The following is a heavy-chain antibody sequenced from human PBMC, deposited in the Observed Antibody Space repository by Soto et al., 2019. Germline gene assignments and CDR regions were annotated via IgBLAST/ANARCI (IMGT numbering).Heavy chain of an antibody. D-gene: IGHD6-13*01. CDR2: ISTDGGTT. CDR1: GFTFSSYW. V-gene: IGHV3-74*01. Sequence: EVQLVESGGGLVQPGGSLRLSCAASGFTFSSYWMHWVRQAPGKGLVWVSDISTDGGTTRYADSVRGRFTISRDNAKNTLYLQITSLRAEDTAVYFCARGGVQPVDYWGQGTLVTVSS. J-gene: IGHJ4*02. CDR3: ARGGVQPVDY.